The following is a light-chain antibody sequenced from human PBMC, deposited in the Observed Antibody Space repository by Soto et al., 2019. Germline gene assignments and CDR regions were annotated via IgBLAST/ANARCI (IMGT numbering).Light chain of an antibody. Sequence: DIQMTQSPSTLSASIGDRVTITCRASQSISNWLAWYQQKPGKAPKVLIYKASSLESGVPSTFSGSGSGTEFTLTISSLQPDDFAIYFCQRYSSYPYTFGQGTKLQIK. CDR3: QRYSSYPYT. V-gene: IGKV1-5*03. J-gene: IGKJ2*01. CDR1: QSISNW. CDR2: KAS.